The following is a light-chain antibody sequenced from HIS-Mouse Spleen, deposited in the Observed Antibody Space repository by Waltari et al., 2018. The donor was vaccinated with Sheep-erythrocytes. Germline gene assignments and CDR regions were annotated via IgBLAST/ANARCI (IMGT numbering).Light chain of an antibody. CDR2: DVS. V-gene: IGLV2-11*01. Sequence: QSALTQPRPVSGSPGQSVTIPCTGPSSDVGGYNYVSWYQQHPGKAPNLMIYDVSKRPSGVPDRFSGSKSGNTASLTISGLQAEDEADYYCCSYAGSYNHVFATGTKVTVL. J-gene: IGLJ1*01. CDR3: CSYAGSYNHV. CDR1: SSDVGGYNY.